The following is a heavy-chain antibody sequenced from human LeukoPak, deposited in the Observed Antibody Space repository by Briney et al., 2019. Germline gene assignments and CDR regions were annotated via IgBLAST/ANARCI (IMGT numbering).Heavy chain of an antibody. Sequence: GGSLRLSCAAYGFTFNTYGMNWVRQAPGKGLEWVAVIWYDGSIKYYADSVKGRFTISRDNSKNTLYLQMNSLRAEDTAVYYCARDSGSYPAWGQGTLVTVSS. J-gene: IGHJ5*02. CDR3: ARDSGSYPA. D-gene: IGHD1-26*01. V-gene: IGHV3-33*01. CDR2: IWYDGSIK. CDR1: GFTFNTYG.